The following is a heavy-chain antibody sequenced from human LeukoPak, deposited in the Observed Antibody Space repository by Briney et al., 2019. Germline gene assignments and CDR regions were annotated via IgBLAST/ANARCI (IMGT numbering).Heavy chain of an antibody. CDR1: GDSVSSNSAA. V-gene: IGHV6-1*01. CDR2: TYYRSKWYN. Sequence: SQTLSLTCAISGDSVSSNSAAWNWIRQSPSRGLEWLGRTYYRSKWYNDYAISVKSRITINPDTSKSQFSLQLNSVTPEDTAVYYCARKEDYVYAFDIWGQGTMVTVSS. J-gene: IGHJ3*02. D-gene: IGHD3-16*01. CDR3: ARKEDYVYAFDI.